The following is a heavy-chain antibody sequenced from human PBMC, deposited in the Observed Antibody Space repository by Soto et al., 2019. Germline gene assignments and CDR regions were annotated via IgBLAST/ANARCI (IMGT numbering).Heavy chain of an antibody. CDR3: ARSYCGGDCPNNWFDP. J-gene: IGHJ5*02. CDR2: INPRGGTT. Sequence: GASVKVSCKASGYILSAYYMHWVRQAPGQGLEWMGIINPRGGTTTYAQNFQGRVTMTRDTSTSTVYMELSSLTSEDTAMYYCARSYCGGDCPNNWFDPWGQGTLVTVSS. V-gene: IGHV1-46*01. CDR1: GYILSAYY. D-gene: IGHD2-21*02.